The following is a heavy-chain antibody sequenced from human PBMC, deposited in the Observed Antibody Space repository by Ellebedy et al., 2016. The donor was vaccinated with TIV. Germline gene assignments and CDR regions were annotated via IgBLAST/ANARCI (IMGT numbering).Heavy chain of an antibody. CDR1: GYTFTSYG. CDR2: ISAYNGNT. Sequence: ASVKVSXXASGYTFTSYGISWVRQAPGQGLEWMGWISAYNGNTNYAQKLQGRVTMTTDTSTSTAYMELRSLRSDDTAVYYCARLLSSGSFLIAGPPSDWGQGTLVTVSS. V-gene: IGHV1-18*01. D-gene: IGHD1-26*01. CDR3: ARLLSSGSFLIAGPPSD. J-gene: IGHJ4*02.